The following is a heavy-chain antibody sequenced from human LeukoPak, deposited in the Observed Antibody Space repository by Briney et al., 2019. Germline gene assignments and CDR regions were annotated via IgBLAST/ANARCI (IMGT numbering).Heavy chain of an antibody. V-gene: IGHV5-51*03. CDR2: IYPHDSET. CDR3: AIRRSGSYSDY. Sequence: GASVKVSCKGSGYSFTNYWIGWVRQMPGKGLEWMGIIYPHDSETRYSPSSQGQVTMSADKSISTAYLQWSGLQASDTAMYYCAIRRSGSYSDYWGQGTLVTVSS. CDR1: GYSFTNYW. D-gene: IGHD3-3*01. J-gene: IGHJ4*02.